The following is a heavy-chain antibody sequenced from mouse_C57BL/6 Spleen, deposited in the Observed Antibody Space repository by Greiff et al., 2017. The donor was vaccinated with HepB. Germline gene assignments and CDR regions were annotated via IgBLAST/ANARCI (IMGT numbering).Heavy chain of an antibody. Sequence: VQLQQSGPELVKPGASVKISCKASGYAFSSSWMNWVKQRPGKGLEWIGRIYPGDGDTNYNGKFKGKATLTADKSSSTAYMQLSSLTSEDSAVYFCAREGASWGDYWGQGTTLTVSS. CDR3: AREGASWGDY. J-gene: IGHJ2*01. D-gene: IGHD4-1*01. CDR1: GYAFSSSW. CDR2: IYPGDGDT. V-gene: IGHV1-82*01.